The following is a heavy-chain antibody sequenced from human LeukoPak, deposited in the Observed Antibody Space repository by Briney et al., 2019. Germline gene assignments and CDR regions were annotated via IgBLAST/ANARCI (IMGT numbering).Heavy chain of an antibody. Sequence: GSLRLSCAASGFTLSDHYMDWVRQAPGKGLEWIGEINHSGSTNYNPSLKSRVTISVDTSKSQFSLKLSSVTAADTAVYYCARGVTAGMSWFDPWGQGTLVTVSS. J-gene: IGHJ5*02. CDR2: INHSGST. CDR3: ARGVTAGMSWFDP. V-gene: IGHV4-34*01. CDR1: GFTLSDHY. D-gene: IGHD6-13*01.